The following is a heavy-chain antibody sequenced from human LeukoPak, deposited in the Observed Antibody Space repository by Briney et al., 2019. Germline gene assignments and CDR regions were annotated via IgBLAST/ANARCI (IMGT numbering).Heavy chain of an antibody. CDR3: ARDRSIFGDGRPVGY. CDR1: GYSISSGYY. V-gene: IGHV4-38-2*02. CDR2: IYHSGST. J-gene: IGHJ4*02. D-gene: IGHD3-3*01. Sequence: SETLSLTCTVSGYSISSGYYWGWIRQPPGKGLEWIGSIYHSGSTYYNPSLKSRVTISVDTSKNQFSLKLSSVTAADTAVYYCARDRSIFGDGRPVGYWGQGTLVTVSS.